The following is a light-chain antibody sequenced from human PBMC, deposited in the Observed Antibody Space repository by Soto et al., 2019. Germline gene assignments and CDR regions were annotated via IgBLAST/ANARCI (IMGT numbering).Light chain of an antibody. CDR2: EVS. V-gene: IGLV2-14*01. Sequence: QSALTQPASVSGSPGQSITFSCTGTSSDVGGYNSVSWYQQHPGKAPKLMIYEVSNRPSGVSNRFSGSKSGNTASLSISGLQAEDEADYYCSSYTSSTTVVFGGGTQLTVL. CDR1: SSDVGGYNS. CDR3: SSYTSSTTVV. J-gene: IGLJ2*01.